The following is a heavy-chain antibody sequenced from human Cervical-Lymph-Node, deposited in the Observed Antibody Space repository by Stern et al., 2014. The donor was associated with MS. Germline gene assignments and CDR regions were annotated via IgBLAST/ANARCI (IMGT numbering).Heavy chain of an antibody. CDR3: ARMGSGHDY. CDR2: ISPYNGKT. V-gene: IGHV1-18*01. CDR1: GYTFTRYA. Sequence: QVQLVQSGAEVKKPGASVKVSCKASGYTFTRYAINWVRQAPGQGLEWMGWISPYNGKTTYAQRFQGRVTMTTDTSTSTAYMEVRSLRSDDTAVFFCARMGSGHDYWGQGTLVTVSS. J-gene: IGHJ4*02. D-gene: IGHD1-14*01.